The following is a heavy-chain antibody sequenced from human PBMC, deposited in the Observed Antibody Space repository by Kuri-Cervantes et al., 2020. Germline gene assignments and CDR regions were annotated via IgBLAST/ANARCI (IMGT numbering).Heavy chain of an antibody. D-gene: IGHD3-3*01. CDR1: GFTFISYS. CDR2: ISNDGSHM. Sequence: GESLKISCAASGFTFISYSMHWVRQAPGKGLEWVAVISNDGSHMYYVDPVKGRFTISRDNSQNTLYLQMNSLRAEDTAVYYCASPMDDFWSGYNYWGQGTLVTVSS. CDR3: ASPMDDFWSGYNY. V-gene: IGHV3-30*03. J-gene: IGHJ4*02.